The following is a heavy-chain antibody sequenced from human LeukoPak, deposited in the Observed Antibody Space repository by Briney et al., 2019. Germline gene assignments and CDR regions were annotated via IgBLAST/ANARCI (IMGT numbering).Heavy chain of an antibody. Sequence: PSETLSLTCTVSGGSISSYYWSWIRQPPGKGLEWIGDIYYSGSTNYNPSLKSRVTISVDTSKNQFSLKLRSVTAADTAVYYCARDRLGYSGYGHYFDYWGQGTLVTVSS. CDR2: IYYSGST. V-gene: IGHV4-59*01. CDR3: ARDRLGYSGYGHYFDY. J-gene: IGHJ4*02. D-gene: IGHD5-12*01. CDR1: GGSISSYY.